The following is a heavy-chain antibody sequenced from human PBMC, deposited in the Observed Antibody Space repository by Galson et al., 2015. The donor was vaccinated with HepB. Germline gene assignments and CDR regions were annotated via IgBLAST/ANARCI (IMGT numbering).Heavy chain of an antibody. CDR3: ARWVTPLYDSSGNYYFDY. V-gene: IGHV1-46*01. CDR2: INPSGGST. Sequence: SVKVSCRASGYTFTSYYMHWVRQAPGQGLEWMGIINPSGGSTSYAQKFQGRVTMTRDTSTSTVYMELSSLRSEDTAVYYCARWVTPLYDSSGNYYFDYWGQGTLVTVSS. J-gene: IGHJ4*02. CDR1: GYTFTSYY. D-gene: IGHD3-22*01.